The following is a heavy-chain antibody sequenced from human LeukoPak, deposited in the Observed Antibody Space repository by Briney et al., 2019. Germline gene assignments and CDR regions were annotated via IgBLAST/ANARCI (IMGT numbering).Heavy chain of an antibody. D-gene: IGHD3-10*01. CDR2: IYDSGGT. J-gene: IGHJ4*02. CDR1: GDSISSYY. Sequence: SETLSLTCTVSGDSISSYYWSWTRQPPGKGLEWIGYIYDSGGTNYNPSLKSRVTISVDTSKNQFSLKLSSVTAADTAVYYCARGFGSGSPFDYWGQGTLVTVSS. CDR3: ARGFGSGSPFDY. V-gene: IGHV4-59*01.